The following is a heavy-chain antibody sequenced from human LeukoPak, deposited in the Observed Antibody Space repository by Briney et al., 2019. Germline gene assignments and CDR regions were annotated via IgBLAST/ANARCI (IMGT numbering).Heavy chain of an antibody. CDR2: IIPIFGTA. Sequence: SVKVSCKASGYTFTGYYLHWVRQAPGQGLEWMGGIIPIFGTANYAQKFQGRVTITTDESTSTAYMELSSLRSEDTAVYYCARRDILTGFHSYWGQGTLVTVSS. CDR3: ARRDILTGFHSY. D-gene: IGHD3-9*01. V-gene: IGHV1-69*05. J-gene: IGHJ4*02. CDR1: GYTFTGYY.